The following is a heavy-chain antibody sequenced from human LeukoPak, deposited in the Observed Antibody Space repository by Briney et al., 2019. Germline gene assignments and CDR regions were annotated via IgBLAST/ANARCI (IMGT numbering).Heavy chain of an antibody. CDR1: GYTFTSYG. V-gene: IGHV1-18*01. D-gene: IGHD3-10*01. J-gene: IGHJ4*02. CDR2: ISAYNGNT. Sequence: ASVKVSCKASGYTFTSYGISWVRQAPGQGLEWMGWISAYNGNTNYAQKLQGGVTMTTDTSTSTAYMELRSLRSDDTAVYYCARVTPTYYYGSGSYFMRGHYFDYWGQGTLVTVSS. CDR3: ARVTPTYYYGSGSYFMRGHYFDY.